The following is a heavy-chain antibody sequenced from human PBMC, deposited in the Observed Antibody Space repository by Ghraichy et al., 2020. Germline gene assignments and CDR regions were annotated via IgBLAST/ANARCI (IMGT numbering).Heavy chain of an antibody. CDR1: GYTLTELS. V-gene: IGHV1-24*01. J-gene: IGHJ4*02. CDR3: ATFPTSSGISWYLGN. CDR2: FDPEDGET. Sequence: ASVKVSCKVSGYTLTELSMHWVRQAPGKGLEWMGGFDPEDGETIYAQKFQGRVTMTEDTSTDTAYMELSSLRSEDTAVYYCATFPTSSGISWYLGNWGQGTLVTVSS. D-gene: IGHD6-13*01.